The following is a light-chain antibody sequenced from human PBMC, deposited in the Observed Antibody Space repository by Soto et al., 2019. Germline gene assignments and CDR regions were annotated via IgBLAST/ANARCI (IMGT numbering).Light chain of an antibody. CDR3: QAWDSSIVV. Sequence: SYELTQPPSVSVSPGQTASITCSGDKLGDKYARWYQQKPGQSPVLVIYEDSKRPSGIPERVSGSNSGNTATLTISGTQAMDEADYYCQAWDSSIVVFGGGTKLTVL. CDR1: KLGDKY. CDR2: EDS. V-gene: IGLV3-1*01. J-gene: IGLJ2*01.